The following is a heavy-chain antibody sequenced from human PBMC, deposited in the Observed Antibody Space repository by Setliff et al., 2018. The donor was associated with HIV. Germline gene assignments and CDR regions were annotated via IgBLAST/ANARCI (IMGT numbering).Heavy chain of an antibody. D-gene: IGHD3-10*01. V-gene: IGHV4-31*02. J-gene: IGHJ4*02. CDR3: ARDRYAGEIDY. CDR2: IYYTGNT. Sequence: KTSETLSLTCTVSGGSINTGHYYWSWIRHHPGKGLEWIAYIYYTGNTYFNPSLKSRITISIDTSKNQFSLKTSSVTAADTAVYYCARDRYAGEIDYWGQGTLVTVSS. CDR1: GGSINTGHYY.